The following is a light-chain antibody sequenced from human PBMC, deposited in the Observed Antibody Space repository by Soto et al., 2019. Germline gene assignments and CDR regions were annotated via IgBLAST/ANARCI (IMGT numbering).Light chain of an antibody. CDR2: ENN. V-gene: IGLV1-51*02. J-gene: IGLJ3*02. CDR1: SSNIGNNY. CDR3: GTWDSSLSAGV. Sequence: QSVLTQPPSVSAAPGQTVTISCSGSSSNIGNNYVSWYQQLPGTAPKLLIYENNKRPSGIPYRFSGSKPGTSASLGITGLQTGDEADYYCGTWDSSLSAGVFGGGTKLTVL.